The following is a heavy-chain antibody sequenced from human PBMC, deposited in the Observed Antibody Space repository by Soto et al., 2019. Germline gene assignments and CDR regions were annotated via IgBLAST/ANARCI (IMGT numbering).Heavy chain of an antibody. V-gene: IGHV4-59*01. Sequence: SETLSLTCTVSGGSISSYYLSWIRQPPGKGLEWIGYIYSSGITKYNPSLKSRITISIGTSKNQFSLKLSSVTAADTAFYYCARAYRSLSWFDPQGQGTMATVSS. J-gene: IGHJ5*02. D-gene: IGHD2-15*01. CDR3: ARAYRSLSWFDP. CDR1: GGSISSYY. CDR2: IYSSGIT.